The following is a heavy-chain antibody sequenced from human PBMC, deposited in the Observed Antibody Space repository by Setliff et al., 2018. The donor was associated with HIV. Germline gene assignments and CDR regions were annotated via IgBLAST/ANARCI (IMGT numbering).Heavy chain of an antibody. CDR3: ARETMVRGVIIAWDYMDV. CDR2: IYYSGST. D-gene: IGHD3-10*01. CDR1: GGSIGSHY. J-gene: IGHJ6*03. Sequence: SETLSLTCTVSGGSIGSHYWSWLRQPPGKGLEWIGYIYYSGSTNYNPSLKSRVTISVDTSKNQFSLRLSSVTAADTAVYYCARETMVRGVIIAWDYMDVWGKGTTVTSP. V-gene: IGHV4-59*11.